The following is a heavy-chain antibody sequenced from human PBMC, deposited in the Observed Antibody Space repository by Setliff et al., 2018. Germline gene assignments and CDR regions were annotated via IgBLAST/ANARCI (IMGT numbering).Heavy chain of an antibody. J-gene: IGHJ6*04. CDR1: GYTLTELS. CDR3: ARDSSG. Sequence: ASVKVSCKASGYTLTELSMHWVRQAPGKGLEWMGGFDPEDGETIYAQKFQGRVTMTTDTSTSTAYMELRSLRSDDTAVYYCARDSSGWGKGTTVTVSS. CDR2: FDPEDGET. V-gene: IGHV1-24*01. D-gene: IGHD6-19*01.